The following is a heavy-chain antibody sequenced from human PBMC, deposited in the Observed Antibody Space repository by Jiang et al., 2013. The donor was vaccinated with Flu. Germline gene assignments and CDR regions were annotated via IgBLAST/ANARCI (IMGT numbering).Heavy chain of an antibody. CDR3: ARGHTSMFFDY. J-gene: IGHJ4*02. CDR1: GDSISSYY. V-gene: IGHV4-59*01. Sequence: GLVKPSETLPLTCTVSGDSISSYYWSWIRQPPGKGLEWIGYIYYSGNTNYNPSLKSRVTISIDTSKKQFSLKLRSVTAADTAVYYCARGHTSMFFDYWGQGALGTVSS. D-gene: IGHD3-10*02. CDR2: IYYSGNT.